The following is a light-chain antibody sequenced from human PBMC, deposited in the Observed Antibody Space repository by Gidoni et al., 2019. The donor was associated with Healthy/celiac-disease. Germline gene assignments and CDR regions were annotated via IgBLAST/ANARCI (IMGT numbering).Light chain of an antibody. CDR1: SSDVGGYNY. J-gene: IGLJ2*01. V-gene: IGLV2-14*01. CDR2: EVS. Sequence: QSALTQPASVSGPPGQSITISCTGTSSDVGGYNYVSWYQQPPGKAPKLMIYEVSNRPSGVSNRFSGSKSGNTASLTISGLQAEDEADYYCSSYTSSSTYVVFGGGTKLTVL. CDR3: SSYTSSSTYVV.